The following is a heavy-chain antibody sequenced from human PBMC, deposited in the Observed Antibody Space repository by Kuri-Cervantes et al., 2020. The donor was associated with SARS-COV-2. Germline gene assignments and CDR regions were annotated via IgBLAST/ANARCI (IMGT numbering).Heavy chain of an antibody. CDR1: GFTFSSYA. V-gene: IGHV3-23*01. Sequence: GGSLRLSCAASGFTFSSYAMSWVRQAPGKGLEWVSAISGSGGSTYYADSVKGRFTIPRDNSKNTLYLQMNSLRAEDTAVYYCAKSGEDRYYYYYYMDVWGKGTTVTVSS. CDR3: AKSGEDRYYYYYYMDV. D-gene: IGHD1-26*01. CDR2: ISGSGGST. J-gene: IGHJ6*03.